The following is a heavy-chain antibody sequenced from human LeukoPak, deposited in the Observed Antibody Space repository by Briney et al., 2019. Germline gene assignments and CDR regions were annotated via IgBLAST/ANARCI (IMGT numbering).Heavy chain of an antibody. D-gene: IGHD6-13*01. V-gene: IGHV4-59*01. CDR2: IYYSGST. J-gene: IGHJ6*03. CDR1: GGSISSYY. CDR3: ARVIQQLEPYYYYYYMDV. Sequence: SETLSLTCTVSGGSISSYYWSWIRQPPGKGLEWIGYIYYSGSTNYNPSLKSRVTISVDTSKNQFSLKLSSVTAADTAVYYCARVIQQLEPYYYYYYMDVWGKGTTVTISS.